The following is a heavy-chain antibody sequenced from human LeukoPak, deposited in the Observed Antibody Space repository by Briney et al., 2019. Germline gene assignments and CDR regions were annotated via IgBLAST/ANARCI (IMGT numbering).Heavy chain of an antibody. V-gene: IGHV3-30*04. Sequence: GGSLRLSCAASGFTFSDSAMHWVRQAPGKGLEWVAVISYDGSNKYYADSVKGRFTISRDNSKNTLYLQMNSLRAEDTAVYYCAKDRLRFVVVTAITTFDYWGQGTLVTVSS. CDR1: GFTFSDSA. CDR3: AKDRLRFVVVTAITTFDY. CDR2: ISYDGSNK. D-gene: IGHD2-21*02. J-gene: IGHJ4*02.